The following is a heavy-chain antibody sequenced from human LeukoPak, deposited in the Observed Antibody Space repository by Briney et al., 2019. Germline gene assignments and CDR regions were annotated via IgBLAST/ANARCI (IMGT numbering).Heavy chain of an antibody. V-gene: IGHV3-7*01. J-gene: IGHJ4*02. CDR1: GFTFSSYW. CDR2: IKQDGSEK. CDR3: ARDCLVPAALTSDYFDY. Sequence: PGGSLRLSCAASGFTFSSYWMSWVRQAPGKGLEWVANIKQDGSEKYYVDSVKGRFTISRDNAKNSLYLQMNSLRAEDTAVYYCARDCLVPAALTSDYFDYWGQGTLVTVSS. D-gene: IGHD2-2*01.